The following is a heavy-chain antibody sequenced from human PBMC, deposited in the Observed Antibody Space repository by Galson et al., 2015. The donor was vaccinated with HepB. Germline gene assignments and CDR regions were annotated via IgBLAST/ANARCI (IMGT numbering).Heavy chain of an antibody. V-gene: IGHV3-30-3*01. Sequence: SLRLSCAASGFTFSSYSMHWVRQAPGKGLEWVAVISYDGSNKYYADSVKGRFTISRDNSKNTMYLQMNSLRAEGTAVYYCASDGDTYYYDSSGYFDYWGQGTLVTVSS. J-gene: IGHJ4*02. CDR2: ISYDGSNK. CDR3: ASDGDTYYYDSSGYFDY. D-gene: IGHD3-22*01. CDR1: GFTFSSYS.